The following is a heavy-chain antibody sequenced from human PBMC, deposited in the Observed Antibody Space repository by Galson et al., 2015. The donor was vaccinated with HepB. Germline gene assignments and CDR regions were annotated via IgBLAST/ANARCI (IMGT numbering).Heavy chain of an antibody. Sequence: SLRLSCAASGFIFGYYKMHWVRQAPGKGLEHISSIDYTGNDLYYANSVKGRFFISRDNYKNTLYLQVDNLRGDDTAVYYCAREAGAGNFDYRGQGTLVTVSS. V-gene: IGHV3-64*01. CDR2: IDYTGNDL. D-gene: IGHD6-13*01. J-gene: IGHJ4*02. CDR3: AREAGAGNFDY. CDR1: GFIFGYYK.